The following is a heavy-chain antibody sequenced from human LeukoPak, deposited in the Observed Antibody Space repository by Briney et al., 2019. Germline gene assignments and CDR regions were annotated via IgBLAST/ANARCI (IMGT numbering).Heavy chain of an antibody. CDR2: IYYSGST. CDR1: GGSISSGGYY. V-gene: IGHV4-31*03. J-gene: IGHJ6*02. D-gene: IGHD1-1*01. Sequence: PSETLSLTCTVSGGSISSGGYYWSWIRQHPGKGLEWIGYIYYSGSTYYNPSLKSRVTISVDTSKNQFSLKLSSVTAADTAVYDCARDQNPTRVDVWGQGTTVTVSS. CDR3: ARDQNPTRVDV.